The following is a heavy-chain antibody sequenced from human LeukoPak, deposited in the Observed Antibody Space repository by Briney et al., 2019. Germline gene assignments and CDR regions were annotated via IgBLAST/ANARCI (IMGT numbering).Heavy chain of an antibody. CDR2: ISWNSGSI. CDR1: GFTFDDYA. Sequence: GRSLRLSCAASGFTFDDYAMHWVRQAPGKGLEWVSGISWNSGSIGYADSVKGRFTISRDNAKNSLYLQMNSLRAEDTALYYCAKDMTAGIAAAVLHYWGQGTLVTVSS. D-gene: IGHD6-13*01. CDR3: AKDMTAGIAAAVLHY. J-gene: IGHJ4*02. V-gene: IGHV3-9*01.